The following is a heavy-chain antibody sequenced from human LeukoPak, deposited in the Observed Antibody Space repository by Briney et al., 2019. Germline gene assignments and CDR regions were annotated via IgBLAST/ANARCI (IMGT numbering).Heavy chain of an antibody. V-gene: IGHV4-59*11. CDR2: MYYSGST. CDR1: GFTFSSHS. D-gene: IGHD3-3*02. CDR3: ARSSTGSYFDY. J-gene: IGHJ4*02. Sequence: GSLRLSCAASGFTFSSHSMNWVRQAPGKGLEWIGYMYYSGSTKYNPSLKSRVTISVDTSKNQFSLKLSSVTAADTAVYYCARSSTGSYFDYWGQGTLVTVSS.